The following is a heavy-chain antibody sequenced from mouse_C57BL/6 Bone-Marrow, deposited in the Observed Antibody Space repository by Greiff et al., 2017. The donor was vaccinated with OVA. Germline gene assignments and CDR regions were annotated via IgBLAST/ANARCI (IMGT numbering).Heavy chain of an antibody. Sequence: VQLQQSGAELVRPGASVKLSCTASGFNIKDDYMHWVKQRPEQGLEWIGWIDPENGDTEYASKFQGKATITADTSSNTAYLQLSSLTSEDTAVNCCTSYSNFDYWGQGTTLTVSS. CDR3: TSYSNFDY. V-gene: IGHV14-4*01. CDR1: GFNIKDDY. J-gene: IGHJ2*01. CDR2: IDPENGDT. D-gene: IGHD2-5*01.